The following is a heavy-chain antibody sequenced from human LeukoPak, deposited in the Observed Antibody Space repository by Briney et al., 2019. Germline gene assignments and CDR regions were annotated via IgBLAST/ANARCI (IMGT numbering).Heavy chain of an antibody. Sequence: GESLKISCKASGYNCTNYWIGWVRQMPGKGLEWMGIIYPADSDPRYSPSFQGQVTISADTSISTAYLQWSSLKASDSAMYYCVRHGLGSSWFGFDYWGHGTLVTVSS. J-gene: IGHJ4*01. V-gene: IGHV5-51*01. D-gene: IGHD6-13*01. CDR1: GYNCTNYW. CDR2: IYPADSDP. CDR3: VRHGLGSSWFGFDY.